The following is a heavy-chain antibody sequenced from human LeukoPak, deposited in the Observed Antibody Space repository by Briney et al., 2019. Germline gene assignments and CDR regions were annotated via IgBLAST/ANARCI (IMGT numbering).Heavy chain of an antibody. CDR2: ISISSTTI. V-gene: IGHV3-48*01. J-gene: IGHJ4*02. D-gene: IGHD2-21*01. CDR1: GFSFSTSS. Sequence: GGSLRLSCAASGFSFSTSSMSWVRQTPGKGLEWISYISISSTTISYADSVRGRFTISGDNAKNSLYLQMNSLRAEDTAVYYCARDTHYSFDYWGQGTLVIVSS. CDR3: ARDTHYSFDY.